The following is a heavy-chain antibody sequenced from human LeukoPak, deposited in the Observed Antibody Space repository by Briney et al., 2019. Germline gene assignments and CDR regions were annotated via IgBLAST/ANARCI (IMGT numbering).Heavy chain of an antibody. V-gene: IGHV3-23*01. J-gene: IGHJ6*03. CDR2: IFGSGTGT. Sequence: GGSLRLSCAASGFTFSSYAMSWVRQAPGKGLEWVSAIFGSGTGTYYADSVKGRFTISRDNSKNILYLQMNSLRAEDTALYYCARAQWTAFDYYYYMDVWGKGTTVTVSS. D-gene: IGHD3/OR15-3a*01. CDR1: GFTFSSYA. CDR3: ARAQWTAFDYYYYMDV.